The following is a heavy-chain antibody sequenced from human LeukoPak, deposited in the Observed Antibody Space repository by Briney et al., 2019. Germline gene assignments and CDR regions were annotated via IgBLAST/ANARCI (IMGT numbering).Heavy chain of an antibody. CDR1: GYTFTSYG. J-gene: IGHJ4*02. Sequence: GATVKVSCKASGYTFTSYGISWVRQAPGQGLEWMGWISAYNGNTNYAQKLQGRVTMTTDTSTSTAYMELRSLRSDDTAVYYCAGNLYYYDSSGYYYYFDYWGQGTLVTVSS. CDR2: ISAYNGNT. D-gene: IGHD3-22*01. V-gene: IGHV1-18*01. CDR3: AGNLYYYDSSGYYYYFDY.